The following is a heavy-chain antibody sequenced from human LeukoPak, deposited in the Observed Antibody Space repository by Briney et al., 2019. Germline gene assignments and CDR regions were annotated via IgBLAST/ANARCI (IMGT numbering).Heavy chain of an antibody. D-gene: IGHD2-15*01. CDR1: GYTFSTYY. CDR2: IDPSGGST. V-gene: IGHV1-46*01. J-gene: IGHJ4*02. Sequence: ASVKVSCKASGYTFSTYYMHWVRQAPGQGREWMGVIDPSGGSTKYARKFQGRVTMTSDTSTSTVYMELSSLRSEDTAVYYCARGFCSGGSCYSYDYWGQGTLVTVSS. CDR3: ARGFCSGGSCYSYDY.